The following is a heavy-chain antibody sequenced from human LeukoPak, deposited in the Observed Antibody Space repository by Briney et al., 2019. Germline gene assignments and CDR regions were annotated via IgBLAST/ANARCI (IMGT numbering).Heavy chain of an antibody. CDR3: ARTSPTSHFDF. D-gene: IGHD3-16*01. CDR1: GFTFSTYW. Sequence: GGSLRLSCAASGFTFSTYWMHWVRQAPGKGLVWVSRINGDGSRSNYADSVKGRFTISRDNARNTLYLQMNSLRAEDTALYYCARTSPTSHFDFWGQGTLVTVSS. J-gene: IGHJ4*02. V-gene: IGHV3-74*01. CDR2: INGDGSRS.